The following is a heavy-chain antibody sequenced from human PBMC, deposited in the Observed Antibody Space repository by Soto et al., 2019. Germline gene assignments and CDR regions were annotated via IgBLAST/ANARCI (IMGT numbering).Heavy chain of an antibody. Sequence: QVQLQESGPGLVKPSGTLSLTCAVSGGSISSSNWWSWVRQPPGKGLEWIGEIYHSGSTNYNPSLKSRVTISVDKSKNQFSLKLSSVTAADTAVYCCARESSGGSFHNWFDPWGQGTLVTVSS. CDR1: GGSISSSNW. D-gene: IGHD2-15*01. J-gene: IGHJ5*02. CDR2: IYHSGST. V-gene: IGHV4-4*01. CDR3: ARESSGGSFHNWFDP.